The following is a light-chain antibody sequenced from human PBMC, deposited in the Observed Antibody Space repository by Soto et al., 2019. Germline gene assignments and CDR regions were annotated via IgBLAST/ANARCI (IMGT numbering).Light chain of an antibody. CDR1: SSDVGGYNF. CDR2: DVI. J-gene: IGLJ1*01. V-gene: IGLV2-11*01. Sequence: QSVLTQPRSVSGSPGQSVTISCTGTSSDVGGYNFVSWFQQHPGKAPKLIIYDVIKRPSGVPDRFSGSKSGNTASLTISGLQAEDESDYYRCSYAGSYTHVFGSGTKVTVL. CDR3: CSYAGSYTHV.